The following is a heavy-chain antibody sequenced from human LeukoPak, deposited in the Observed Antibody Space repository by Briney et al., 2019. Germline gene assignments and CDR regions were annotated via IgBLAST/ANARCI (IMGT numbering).Heavy chain of an antibody. CDR1: GGSISGSSYY. J-gene: IGHJ4*02. D-gene: IGHD3-22*01. CDR3: ARHVDDSSGYYYRTMYYFDY. Sequence: PSETLSLTCTVSGGSISGSSYYRGWIRQPPGKGLDWIGSIYYSGSTYYNPSLKSRVTISLDTSKNQFSLKLSSVTAADTAVYYCARHVDDSSGYYYRTMYYFDYWGQGTLVTVSS. CDR2: IYYSGST. V-gene: IGHV4-39*07.